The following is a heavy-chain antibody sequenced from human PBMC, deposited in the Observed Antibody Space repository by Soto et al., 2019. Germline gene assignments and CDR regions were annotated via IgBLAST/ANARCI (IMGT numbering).Heavy chain of an antibody. CDR2: INHSAST. V-gene: IGHV4-34*01. Sequence: SETLSLTCAVYGGCFSSYYWSWICKXQGNALQSIGEINHSASTNYNPSLKSRVTISVDTSKNQFSLKLSSVPAAYTAVYYCSTSRYYDYIWGSYVPDFWGQGTLVTVSS. J-gene: IGHJ4*02. D-gene: IGHD3-16*01. CDR3: STSRYYDYIWGSYVPDF. CDR1: GGCFSSYY.